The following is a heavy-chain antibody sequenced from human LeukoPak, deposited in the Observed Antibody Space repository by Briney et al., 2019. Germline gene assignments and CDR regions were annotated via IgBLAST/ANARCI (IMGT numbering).Heavy chain of an antibody. CDR3: ARDRVYYYESSGYYLDAFDI. Sequence: PGGSLRLSCAASGFTVSSNYTSWVRQAPGKGLEWVSVIYSGGSTYYADSVKGRFTFSRDNSKNTLYLQMNSLRAEDTAVYYCARDRVYYYESSGYYLDAFDIWGQGTMVTVSS. J-gene: IGHJ3*02. D-gene: IGHD3-22*01. V-gene: IGHV3-66*01. CDR1: GFTVSSNY. CDR2: IYSGGST.